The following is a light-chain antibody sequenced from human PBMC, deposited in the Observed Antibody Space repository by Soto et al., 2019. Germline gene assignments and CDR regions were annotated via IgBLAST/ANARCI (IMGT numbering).Light chain of an antibody. CDR1: ESIGSS. V-gene: IGKV1-39*01. CDR2: YES. Sequence: DIQMTQSPTTLSESVGDRLTITCRASESIGSSLNRYQKKSGKAPRLLIYYESNLQGGVPPRFSGRGSGTAFTLTISNLLPEYFATYYWQHRANFGGGTKVDIK. CDR3: QHRAN. J-gene: IGKJ4*01.